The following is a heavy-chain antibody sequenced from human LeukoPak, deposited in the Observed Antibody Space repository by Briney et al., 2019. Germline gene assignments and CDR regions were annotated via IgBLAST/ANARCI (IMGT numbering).Heavy chain of an antibody. D-gene: IGHD3-9*01. CDR1: GFAFSNYA. V-gene: IGHV3-23*01. CDR3: TKIDWSSGY. Sequence: PRGSLRLSCAASGFAFSNYAMTWVRQAPGKGLEWVSTISGSGGNTYYADSVKGRFTISRDNSKNTLYLQMGSLRAEDTAVYFCTKIDWSSGYWGQGTLVAVSS. J-gene: IGHJ4*02. CDR2: ISGSGGNT.